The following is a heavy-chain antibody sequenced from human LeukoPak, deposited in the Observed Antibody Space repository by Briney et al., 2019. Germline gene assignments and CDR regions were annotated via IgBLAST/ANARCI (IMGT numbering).Heavy chain of an antibody. CDR3: ARDLVGATTY. J-gene: IGHJ4*02. V-gene: IGHV3-30-3*01. Sequence: GGSLRLSCAASGFTVSSNYMSWVRQAPGKGLEWVAVISYDGSNKYYADSVKGRFIISRDNSKNTLYLQMNSLRAEDTAVYYCARDLVGATTYWGQGTLVTVSS. D-gene: IGHD1-26*01. CDR1: GFTVSSNY. CDR2: ISYDGSNK.